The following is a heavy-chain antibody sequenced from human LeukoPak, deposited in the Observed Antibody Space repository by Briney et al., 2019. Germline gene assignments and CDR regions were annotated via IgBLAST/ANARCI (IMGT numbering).Heavy chain of an antibody. D-gene: IGHD1-26*01. CDR3: AKVVGAMDDAFDI. V-gene: IGHV3-23*01. Sequence: PGGSLRLSCAASGFTLSSFGMSWVRPAPGKGLEWVSAISGSGGSTYYADSVKGRFTISRDNSKNTLYLQMNSLGAEVTAVYYCAKVVGAMDDAFDIWGQGTMVTVSS. J-gene: IGHJ3*02. CDR2: ISGSGGST. CDR1: GFTLSSFG.